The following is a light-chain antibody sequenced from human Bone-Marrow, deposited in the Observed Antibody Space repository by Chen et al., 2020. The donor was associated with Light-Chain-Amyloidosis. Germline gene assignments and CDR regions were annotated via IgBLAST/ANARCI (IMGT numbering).Light chain of an antibody. J-gene: IGKJ2*04. CDR3: QEFKSHDMCN. CDR1: QNIDTY. Sequence: DIQMTQPPSTLSASVGDRVTITCRASQNIDTYLAWYQHKPGKAPKLLIYQASSLESGVPLRFSGSGSGTEFTLTISSLQPDDFATYFCQEFKSHDMCNFGQGTKLEIK. V-gene: IGKV1-5*03. CDR2: QAS.